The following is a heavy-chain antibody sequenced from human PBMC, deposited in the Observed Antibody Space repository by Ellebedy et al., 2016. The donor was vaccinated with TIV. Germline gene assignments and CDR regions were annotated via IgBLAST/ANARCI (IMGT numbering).Heavy chain of an antibody. CDR1: GFTFSNYW. J-gene: IGHJ4*02. Sequence: ESLKISXAASGFTFSNYWMSWVRQAPGKGLEWVANIKQDGSEKYYVDSVKGRFSISRDNAKNSLYLQMDSLRAEDTAVYYCAKEIGGGGSYWGQGTLVTVSS. D-gene: IGHD3-10*01. CDR2: IKQDGSEK. V-gene: IGHV3-7*01. CDR3: AKEIGGGGSY.